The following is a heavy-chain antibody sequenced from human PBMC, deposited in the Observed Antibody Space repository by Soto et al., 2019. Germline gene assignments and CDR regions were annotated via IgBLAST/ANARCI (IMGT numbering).Heavy chain of an antibody. CDR3: AREGRTGYSFGLDY. D-gene: IGHD5-18*01. J-gene: IGHJ4*02. Sequence: LSLTCAVSGDSVSSNKWWGWVRQSPGKGLEWIADMFHSGTTNYNPSLKSRVTISVDTSKNQFSLKLNSVTAADTAVYYCAREGRTGYSFGLDYWGQGTLVTVSS. V-gene: IGHV4-4*02. CDR2: MFHSGTT. CDR1: GDSVSSNKW.